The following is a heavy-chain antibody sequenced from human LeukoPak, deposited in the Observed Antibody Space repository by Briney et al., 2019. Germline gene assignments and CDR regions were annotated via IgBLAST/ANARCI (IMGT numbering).Heavy chain of an antibody. J-gene: IGHJ3*02. Sequence: GSLRLSCAASGFTFSTYWMHWVRQVPGRGLVWVSHIHSDGSSTFYADSVKGRFTISRDNAKNTLYLQLNSLRAEDTAVYYCVRGRITGTANAFDIWGQGTMVTVSS. V-gene: IGHV3-74*01. D-gene: IGHD1-20*01. CDR1: GFTFSTYW. CDR3: VRGRITGTANAFDI. CDR2: IHSDGSST.